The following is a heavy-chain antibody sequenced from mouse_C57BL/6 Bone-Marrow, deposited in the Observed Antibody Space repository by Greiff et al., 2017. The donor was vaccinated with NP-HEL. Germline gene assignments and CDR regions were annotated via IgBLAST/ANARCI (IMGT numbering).Heavy chain of an antibody. CDR2: IYPGSGST. D-gene: IGHD1-1*01. J-gene: IGHJ4*01. V-gene: IGHV1-55*01. CDR1: GYTFTSYW. Sequence: VQLQQPGAELVKPGASVKMSCKASGYTFTSYWITWVKQRPGQGLEWIGDIYPGSGSTNYNEKFKSKATLTVDTSSSTAYMQLSSLTSEDSAVYYCARLGYYYGSRYAMDYWGQGTSVTVSS. CDR3: ARLGYYYGSRYAMDY.